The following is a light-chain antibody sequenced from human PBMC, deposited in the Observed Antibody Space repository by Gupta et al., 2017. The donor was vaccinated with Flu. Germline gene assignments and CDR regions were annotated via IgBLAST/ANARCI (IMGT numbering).Light chain of an antibody. Sequence: QSVLTPPPPASRAPGQRVTISCSGSGSNIGSNTVYSYQQLPGTAPKLLIYSNNPRPSGVPDRFSGSKSGTSDSLAISGLQSEDEADYDCAAWEDSLNGYVVFGGGTKLTVL. J-gene: IGLJ2*01. CDR2: SNN. CDR1: GSNIGSNT. V-gene: IGLV1-44*01. CDR3: AAWEDSLNGYVV.